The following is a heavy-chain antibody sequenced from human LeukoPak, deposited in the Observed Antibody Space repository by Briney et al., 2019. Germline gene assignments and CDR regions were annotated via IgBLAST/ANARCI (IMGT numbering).Heavy chain of an antibody. Sequence: GGSLRLSCVASGFSFRSYTMHWVRQAPGKGLEWVAVISYDGNNKYYADSVKGRFTLSRDYPKNTLYLQMNSLRAEDTAVYFCAKYSGSYYYPPNWDSWGQGTLVTVSS. CDR3: AKYSGSYYYPPNWDS. J-gene: IGHJ4*02. CDR2: ISYDGNNK. CDR1: GFSFRSYT. V-gene: IGHV3-30-3*01. D-gene: IGHD1-26*01.